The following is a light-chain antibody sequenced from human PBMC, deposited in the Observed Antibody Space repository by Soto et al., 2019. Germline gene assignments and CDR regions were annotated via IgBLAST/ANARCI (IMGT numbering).Light chain of an antibody. J-gene: IGKJ2*01. CDR3: QQYNNWLYT. CDR2: GAS. V-gene: IGKV3-15*01. Sequence: EIVMTKSQATLSVSPGERATLSCRASQSVSSNLAWYQQKPGQAPRLLIHGASTRTNGIPARFSGSGSGTEFTLPISSLQSEDFADYYCQQYNNWLYTFGQGTKLEIK. CDR1: QSVSSN.